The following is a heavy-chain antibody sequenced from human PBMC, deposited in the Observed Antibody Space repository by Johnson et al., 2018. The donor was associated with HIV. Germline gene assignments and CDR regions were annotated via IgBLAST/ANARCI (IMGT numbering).Heavy chain of an antibody. CDR2: IKSDGSST. CDR1: GFTFSSYW. D-gene: IGHD6-19*01. Sequence: VESGGNLVQPGGSLRLSCAASGFTFSSYWMHWVRQAPGKGLVWVSRIKSDGSSTSYADSVKGRFTISRDNSKNTLYLQMNSLRAEDTAVYYCASGGWLEGAFDIWGQGTMVTVSS. CDR3: ASGGWLEGAFDI. J-gene: IGHJ3*02. V-gene: IGHV3-74*02.